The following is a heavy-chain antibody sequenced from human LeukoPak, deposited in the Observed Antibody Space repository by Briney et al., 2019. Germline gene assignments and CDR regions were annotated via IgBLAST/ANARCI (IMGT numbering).Heavy chain of an antibody. D-gene: IGHD4-23*01. J-gene: IGHJ4*02. CDR2: IYYSGST. V-gene: IGHV4-59*01. Sequence: SETLSLTCTVSGGSISSYYWSWVRQPPGKGLEWIGHIYYSGSTNYNPSLKSRVTISVDTSKNQFSLKLSSVTAADTAVYYCARDPTFYGGNSGFFDYWGQGTLVTVSS. CDR1: GGSISSYY. CDR3: ARDPTFYGGNSGFFDY.